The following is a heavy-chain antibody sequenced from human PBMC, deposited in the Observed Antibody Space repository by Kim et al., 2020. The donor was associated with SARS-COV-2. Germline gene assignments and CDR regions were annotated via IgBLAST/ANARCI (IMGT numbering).Heavy chain of an antibody. CDR1: GGSISSYY. CDR3: ARAPYSSGWYGEIGYFDY. CDR2: IYYSGST. Sequence: SETLSLTCTVSGGSISSYYWSWIRQPPGKGLEWIGYIYYSGSTNYNPSLKSRVTISVDTSKNQFSLKLSSVTAADTAVYYCARAPYSSGWYGEIGYFDYWGQGTLVTVSS. J-gene: IGHJ4*02. V-gene: IGHV4-59*01. D-gene: IGHD6-19*01.